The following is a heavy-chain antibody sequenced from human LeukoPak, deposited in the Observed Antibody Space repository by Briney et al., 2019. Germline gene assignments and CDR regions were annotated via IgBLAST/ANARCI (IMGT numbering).Heavy chain of an antibody. CDR1: GFTFSSYW. Sequence: PGGSLRLSCAASGFTFSSYWMHWVRQAPGKGLVGVSRINSDGSNTDYADSVKGRITISRDNAKNTLLLQMNSLRDEDTAVYYCARGQYGGYDSIGDYWGQGTLVTVSS. J-gene: IGHJ4*02. D-gene: IGHD5-12*01. V-gene: IGHV3-74*01. CDR3: ARGQYGGYDSIGDY. CDR2: INSDGSNT.